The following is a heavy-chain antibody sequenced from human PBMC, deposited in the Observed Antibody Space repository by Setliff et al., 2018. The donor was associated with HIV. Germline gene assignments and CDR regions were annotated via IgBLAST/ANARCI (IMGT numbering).Heavy chain of an antibody. V-gene: IGHV1-46*01. CDR1: GYTLTEVS. CDR3: ARIYYDSGGFYRDAFDI. J-gene: IGHJ3*02. D-gene: IGHD3-22*01. Sequence: GASVKVSCKISGYTLTEVSMHWVRQAPGQGLEWLGMINPSDGATTSAQKFQGRLTMTTDTSTSTVYMDLSSLRSEDTAVYYCARIYYDSGGFYRDAFDIWGQGTMVTVSS. CDR2: INPSDGAT.